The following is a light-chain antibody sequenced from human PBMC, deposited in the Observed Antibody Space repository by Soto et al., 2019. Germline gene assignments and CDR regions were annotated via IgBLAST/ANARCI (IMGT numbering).Light chain of an antibody. V-gene: IGKV1-27*01. J-gene: IGKJ4*01. CDR1: QGISTY. CDR3: QKYNSAPLT. CDR2: AAS. Sequence: DIPMTQSPSSLSASVGDRVTITCRASQGISTYFAWYQQKPGKVPKLLIYAASTLQSGVPSRFSGSGSGTDFTLTISSLQPEDVATYYCQKYNSAPLTFGGGTKVEIK.